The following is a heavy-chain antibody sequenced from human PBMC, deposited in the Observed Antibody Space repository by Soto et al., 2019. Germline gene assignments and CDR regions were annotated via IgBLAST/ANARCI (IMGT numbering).Heavy chain of an antibody. D-gene: IGHD6-13*01. CDR3: ARTAGGTYASAEYFQH. V-gene: IGHV3-53*02. CDR2: IYRGGST. CDR1: GFTVSSNY. Sequence: EVQLVETGGGLIQPGGSLRLSCAASGFTVSSNYMSWVRQAPGKGLEWVSVIYRGGSTYYADSVKGRFTISRDNSKNTLYLQMNSLRAEDTAVYYCARTAGGTYASAEYFQHWGQCTLVTVSS. J-gene: IGHJ1*01.